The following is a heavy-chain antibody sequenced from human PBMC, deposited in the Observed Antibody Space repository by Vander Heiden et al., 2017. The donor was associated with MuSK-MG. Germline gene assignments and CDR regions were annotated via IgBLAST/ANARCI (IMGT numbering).Heavy chain of an antibody. D-gene: IGHD2-2*01. CDR1: GFTFSSYS. J-gene: IGHJ6*03. Sequence: EVQLVESGGGLVQPGGSLRLSCAASGFTFSSYSMNWVRQAPGKGLEWVSYISSSSSTIYYADSVKGRFTISRDNAKNSLYLQMNSLRAEDTAVYYCARESVVPAAMGFYYYYYMDVWGKGTTVTVSS. V-gene: IGHV3-48*01. CDR2: ISSSSSTI. CDR3: ARESVVPAAMGFYYYYYMDV.